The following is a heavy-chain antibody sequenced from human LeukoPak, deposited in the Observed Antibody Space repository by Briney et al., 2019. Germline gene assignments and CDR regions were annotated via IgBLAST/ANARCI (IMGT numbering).Heavy chain of an antibody. CDR2: ISADSATT. J-gene: IGHJ4*02. V-gene: IGHV3-23*01. CDR1: GFNFGSYS. Sequence: GGSLRLSCAASGFNFGSYSMTWVRQAPGKGLEWVSVISADSATTFYADSVKGRFTISRDNAKNTVFLQMSSLRAEDTALYYCARKSASGNYPLDYWGQGTLVSVSS. D-gene: IGHD3-10*01. CDR3: ARKSASGNYPLDY.